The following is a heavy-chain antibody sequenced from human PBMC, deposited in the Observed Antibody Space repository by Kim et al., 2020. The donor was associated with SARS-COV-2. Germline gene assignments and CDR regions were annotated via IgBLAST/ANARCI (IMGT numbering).Heavy chain of an antibody. CDR3: ARAGRGGSYSLDP. Sequence: SETLSLTCAVSGGSISSSNWWSWVRQPPGKGLEWIGEIYHSGSTNYNPSLKSRVTISVDKSKNQFSLKLSSVTAADTAVYYCARAGRGGSYSLDPWGQGTLVTGSS. D-gene: IGHD1-26*01. CDR1: GGSISSSNW. J-gene: IGHJ5*02. CDR2: IYHSGST. V-gene: IGHV4-4*02.